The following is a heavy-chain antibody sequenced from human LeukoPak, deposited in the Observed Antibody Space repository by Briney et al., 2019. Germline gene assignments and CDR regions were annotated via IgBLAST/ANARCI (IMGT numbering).Heavy chain of an antibody. CDR3: ATSTLSAFDI. CDR2: ISGSGGST. J-gene: IGHJ3*02. Sequence: GGSLRLSCAASGFTFSSYAMSWVRQAPGKGLEWVSAISGSGGSTYYADSVKGRFTISRDNAKNSLYLQMNSLRAEDTAVYYCATSTLSAFDIWGQGTMVTVSS. V-gene: IGHV3-23*01. CDR1: GFTFSSYA. D-gene: IGHD2-2*01.